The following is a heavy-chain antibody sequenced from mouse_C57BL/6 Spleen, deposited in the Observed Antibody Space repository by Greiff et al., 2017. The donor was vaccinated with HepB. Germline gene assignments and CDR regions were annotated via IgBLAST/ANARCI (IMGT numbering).Heavy chain of an antibody. CDR2: IYPGDGDT. CDR1: GDAFSSYW. J-gene: IGHJ3*01. V-gene: IGHV1-80*01. D-gene: IGHD2-4*01. CDR3: ARAGLRRELAY. Sequence: VQLQQSGAEQVKPGASVEISGKAAGDAFSSYWRNWVERRPGQGLEGSGQIYPGDGDTNYNGKSKGKATLTADKSSSPAYMQLSSLTSQDSAVYLCARAGLRRELAYGDEGTLVTVS.